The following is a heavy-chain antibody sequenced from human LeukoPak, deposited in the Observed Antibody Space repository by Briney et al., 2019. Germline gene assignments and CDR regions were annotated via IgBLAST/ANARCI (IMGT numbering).Heavy chain of an antibody. V-gene: IGHV4-59*12. J-gene: IGHJ6*02. CDR2: IYYSGST. CDR1: GGSISSYY. Sequence: SETLSLTCTVSGGSISSYYWSWIRQPPGKGLEWIGYIYYSGSTNYNPSLKSRVTISVDTSKNQFSLKLSSVTAADTAVYYCARVVITETRYYYGMDVWGQGTTVTVSS. CDR3: ARVVITETRYYYGMDV. D-gene: IGHD3-22*01.